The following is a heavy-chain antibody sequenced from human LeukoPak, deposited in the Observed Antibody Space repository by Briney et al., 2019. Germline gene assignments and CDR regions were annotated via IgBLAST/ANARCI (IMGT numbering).Heavy chain of an antibody. CDR3: ARLRKFGTYYVYFDY. D-gene: IGHD1-26*01. J-gene: IGHJ4*02. CDR2: IYISVP. CDR1: AGSVSSYY. V-gene: IGHV4-4*08. Sequence: SDTLSLACTVAAGSVSSYYCSWIRQPPGNGLELIGYIYISVPYYNPSLRSRVSISADTSKDQFFLKLRSVTAADTAVYFCARLRKFGTYYVYFDYWGQGTLVTVSS.